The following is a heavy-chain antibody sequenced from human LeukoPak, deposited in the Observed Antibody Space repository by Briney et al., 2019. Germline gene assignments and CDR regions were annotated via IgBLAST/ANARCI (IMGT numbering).Heavy chain of an antibody. Sequence: PGGSLRLSCAASGFTFSSYSMNWVRQAPGKGLEWVSSINSSSSYKYYADSVKGRFTISRDNAKNSLYLQMNSLRAEDTAVYYCARDLSGDYYFDYWGQGTLVTVSS. CDR3: ARDLSGDYYFDY. CDR2: INSSSSYK. J-gene: IGHJ4*02. V-gene: IGHV3-21*01. D-gene: IGHD4-17*01. CDR1: GFTFSSYS.